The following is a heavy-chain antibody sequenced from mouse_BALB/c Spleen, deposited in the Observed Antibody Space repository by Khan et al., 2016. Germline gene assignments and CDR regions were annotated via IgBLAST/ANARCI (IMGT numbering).Heavy chain of an antibody. D-gene: IGHD1-1*01. Sequence: EVQLVETGGGLVQPKGSLKLSCAASGFTFNTNAMNWVRQAPGKGLEWVARIRSKSNIYGIYYADSVKDRFTISRDDSQNMLYLQMNNLKTEDTAMYYCVRAPLSSYAMDYWGQGTSVTVSS. V-gene: IGHV10S3*01. CDR1: GFTFNTNA. CDR2: IRSKSNIYGI. J-gene: IGHJ4*01. CDR3: VRAPLSSYAMDY.